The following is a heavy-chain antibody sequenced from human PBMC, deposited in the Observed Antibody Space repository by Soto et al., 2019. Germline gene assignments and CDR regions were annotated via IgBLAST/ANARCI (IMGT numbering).Heavy chain of an antibody. V-gene: IGHV1-18*01. CDR1: GYTFTSYG. Sequence: ASVKVSCKASGYTFTSYGISWVRQAPGQGLEWMGWISAYNGNTNYAQKLQGRVTMTTDTSTSTAYMELRSLRSDDTAVYYCARDWFGIAVAGTLPGMDVWGQGTTVTVSS. J-gene: IGHJ6*02. CDR2: ISAYNGNT. D-gene: IGHD6-19*01. CDR3: ARDWFGIAVAGTLPGMDV.